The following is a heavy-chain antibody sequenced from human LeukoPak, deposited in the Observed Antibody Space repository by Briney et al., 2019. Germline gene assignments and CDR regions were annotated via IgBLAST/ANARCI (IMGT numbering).Heavy chain of an antibody. J-gene: IGHJ3*02. CDR1: GYTFTSYD. Sequence: ASVKVSCKAPGYTFTSYDINWVRQATGQGLEWMGWMNPNSGNTGYAQKFQGRVTMTRNTSISTAYMELSSLRSEDTAVYYCAKGRDHYGSGSPNDAFDIWGQGTMVTVSS. D-gene: IGHD3-10*01. CDR3: AKGRDHYGSGSPNDAFDI. V-gene: IGHV1-8*01. CDR2: MNPNSGNT.